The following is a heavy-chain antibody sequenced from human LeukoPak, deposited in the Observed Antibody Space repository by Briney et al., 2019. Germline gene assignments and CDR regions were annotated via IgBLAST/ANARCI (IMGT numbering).Heavy chain of an antibody. D-gene: IGHD4-17*01. CDR3: ARDPYGDYTFDY. Sequence: GRSLRLSCAASGFTFSSYGMHWVRQAPGKGLEWVAVIWYDGSNKYYADSVKGRFTISRDNFKNTLYLQMNSLRAEDTAVYYCARDPYGDYTFDYWGQGTLVTVSS. CDR2: IWYDGSNK. J-gene: IGHJ4*02. CDR1: GFTFSSYG. V-gene: IGHV3-33*01.